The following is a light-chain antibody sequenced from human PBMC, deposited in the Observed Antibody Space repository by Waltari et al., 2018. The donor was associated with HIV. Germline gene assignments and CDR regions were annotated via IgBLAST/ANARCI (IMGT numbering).Light chain of an antibody. CDR1: SDDIGAYNH. V-gene: IGLV2-14*03. CDR3: SSYTRQISVA. CDR2: AVR. J-gene: IGLJ2*01. Sequence: QSALTQPPSVSGSPGQSITITCTGTSDDIGAYNHVSWYQQYIDEPPTLLIFAVRNRPSGVSGRFSASKSGNTASLTITGLQSDDEAIYYCSSYTRQISVAFGGGTRVTV.